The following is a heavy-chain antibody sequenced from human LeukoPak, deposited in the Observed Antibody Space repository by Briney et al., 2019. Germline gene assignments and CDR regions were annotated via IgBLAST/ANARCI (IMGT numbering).Heavy chain of an antibody. J-gene: IGHJ6*02. V-gene: IGHV3-7*01. CDR3: ARCAGYCSGGSCYSFYGMDV. CDR1: GFTFSSYW. CDR2: IKQDGSEK. Sequence: PGGSLRLSCAASGFTFSSYWMSRVRQAPGKGLEWVANIKQDGSEKYYVDSVKGRFTISRDNAKNSLYLQMNSLRAEDTAVYYCARCAGYCSGGSCYSFYGMDVWGQGTTVTVSS. D-gene: IGHD2-15*01.